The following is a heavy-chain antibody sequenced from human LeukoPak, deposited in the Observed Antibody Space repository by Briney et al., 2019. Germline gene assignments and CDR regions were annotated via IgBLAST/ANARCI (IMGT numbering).Heavy chain of an antibody. D-gene: IGHD3-22*01. CDR3: AKDGLYYDGSEHVYYFDS. CDR1: GFTFSRSA. J-gene: IGHJ4*02. CDR2: IIYSGGAT. V-gene: IGHV3-23*01. Sequence: GGSLRLSCAASGFTFSRSAMTWVRQGPGTGLEFVASIIYSGGATYYADSVKGRFTISRDNSKNTLYLQMNSLGAEDTALYYCAKDGLYYDGSEHVYYFDSWGQGTLVTVSS.